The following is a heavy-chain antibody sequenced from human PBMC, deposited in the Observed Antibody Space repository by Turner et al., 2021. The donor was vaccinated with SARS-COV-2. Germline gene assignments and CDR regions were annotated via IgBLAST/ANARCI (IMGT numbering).Heavy chain of an antibody. V-gene: IGHV3-23*01. CDR2: IPASSSTT. CDR1: GFTLSSSG. J-gene: IGHJ4*02. Sequence: EVQPLESGGGLLQPGGSLRLSCAASGFTLSSSGMSWVRLAPGKGLEWVSGIPASSSTTYYADSVKGRFTISRDNSESTLYLQMNSMRVEDTAIYYCSKGVVSFDYWGQGVLVTVSS. CDR3: SKGVVSFDY. D-gene: IGHD2-21*01.